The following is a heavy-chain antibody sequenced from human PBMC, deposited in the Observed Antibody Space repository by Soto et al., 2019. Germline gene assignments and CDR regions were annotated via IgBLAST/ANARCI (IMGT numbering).Heavy chain of an antibody. J-gene: IGHJ6*02. CDR2: IKQDGSEK. CDR3: ARIPIRVYCTNGVCYGGYYYYGMDV. Sequence: EVQLVESGGGLVQPGGSLRLSCAASGFTFSSYWMSWVRQAPGKGLEWVANIKQDGSEKYYVDSVKGRFTISRDNAKNSLYLQMNSLRAEDTAVYYCARIPIRVYCTNGVCYGGYYYYGMDVWGQGTTVTVSS. CDR1: GFTFSSYW. D-gene: IGHD2-8*01. V-gene: IGHV3-7*01.